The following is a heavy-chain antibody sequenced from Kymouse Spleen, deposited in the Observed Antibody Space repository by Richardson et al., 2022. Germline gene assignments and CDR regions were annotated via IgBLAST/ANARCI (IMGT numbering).Heavy chain of an antibody. D-gene: IGHD1-1*01,IGHD1-20*01. CDR2: ISWNSGSI. Sequence: EVQLVESGGGLVQPGRSLRLSCAASGFTFDDYAMHWVRQAPGKGLEWVSGISWNSGSIGYADSVKGRFTISRDNAKNSLYLQMNSLRAEDTALYYCAKDIGTGTVYWGQGTLVTVSS. CDR3: AKDIGTGTVY. J-gene: IGHJ4*02. V-gene: IGHV3-9*01. CDR1: GFTFDDYA.